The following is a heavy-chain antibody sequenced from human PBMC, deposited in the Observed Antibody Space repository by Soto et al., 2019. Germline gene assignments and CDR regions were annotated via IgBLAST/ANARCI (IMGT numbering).Heavy chain of an antibody. CDR3: ARTYYYDSSGYYAGWFDP. CDR1: GFTVSSNY. D-gene: IGHD3-22*01. Sequence: PGGSLRLSCAASGFTVSSNYMSWVRQAPGKGLEWVSVIYSGGSTYYADSVKGRFTISRHNSKNTLYLQMNSLRAEDTAVYYCARTYYYDSSGYYAGWFDPWGQGTLVTVSS. V-gene: IGHV3-53*04. CDR2: IYSGGST. J-gene: IGHJ5*02.